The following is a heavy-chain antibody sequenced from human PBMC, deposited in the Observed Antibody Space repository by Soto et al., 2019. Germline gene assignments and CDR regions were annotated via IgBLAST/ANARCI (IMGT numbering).Heavy chain of an antibody. V-gene: IGHV3-48*01. D-gene: IGHD3-22*01. J-gene: IGHJ4*02. Sequence: SVEGRFTISRDNAKKSLFLQMNSLRADDTAVYYCARDKQYYYDRSGPFWGQGTLVTVSS. CDR3: ARDKQYYYDRSGPF.